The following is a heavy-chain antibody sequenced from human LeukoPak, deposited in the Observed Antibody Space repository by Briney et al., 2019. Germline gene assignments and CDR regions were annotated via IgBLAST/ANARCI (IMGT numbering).Heavy chain of an antibody. D-gene: IGHD6-19*01. CDR1: GDSISSSSYY. J-gene: IGHJ4*02. Sequence: PSETLSLTCTVSGDSISSSSYYWGWIRQPPGKGLEWIGGIYQSGSTYYNPSLKSRVTISVDTSKNQFSLKLSSVTAADTAVYYCARRAASGWFFDYWGQGTLVTVSS. V-gene: IGHV4-39*01. CDR3: ARRAASGWFFDY. CDR2: IYQSGST.